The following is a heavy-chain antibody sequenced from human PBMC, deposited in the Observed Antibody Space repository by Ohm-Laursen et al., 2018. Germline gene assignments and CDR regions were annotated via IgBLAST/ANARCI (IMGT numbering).Heavy chain of an antibody. CDR3: ARDPPEDSSWYADY. Sequence: GSLRLSCTASGFTMRNYWMSWVRQAPGKGLEWVANIKPDASEEHYVDSVKGRFTIPRDNANNSVYLQMNSLRAEDTAVYYCARDPPEDSSWYADYWGQGTLVTVSP. V-gene: IGHV3-7*01. J-gene: IGHJ4*02. D-gene: IGHD6-13*01. CDR2: IKPDASEE. CDR1: GFTMRNYW.